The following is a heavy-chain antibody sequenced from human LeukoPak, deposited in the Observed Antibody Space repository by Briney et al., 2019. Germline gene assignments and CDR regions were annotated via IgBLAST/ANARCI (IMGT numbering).Heavy chain of an antibody. D-gene: IGHD6-13*01. Sequence: PGGSLRLSCAASGFTFSSYAMSWVRQAPGKGLEWVSAISGSGGSTYYADSVKGRFTISRDNSKNTLYLQMNSLRAEDTAVYCCAKGYSSWYTSRSDYWGQGTLVTVSS. CDR3: AKGYSSWYTSRSDY. V-gene: IGHV3-23*01. CDR1: GFTFSSYA. J-gene: IGHJ4*02. CDR2: ISGSGGST.